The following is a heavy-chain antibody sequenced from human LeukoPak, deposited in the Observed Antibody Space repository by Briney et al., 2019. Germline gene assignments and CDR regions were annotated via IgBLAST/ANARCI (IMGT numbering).Heavy chain of an antibody. J-gene: IGHJ3*02. D-gene: IGHD4-23*01. CDR2: INTNTGNP. Sequence: VASVKVSCKASGYTFTSYAMNWVRQAPGQGLERMGWINTNTGNPTYAQGFTGRFVFSLDTSVSTAYLQISSLKAEDTAVYYCASYYGGDAFDIWGQGTMVTVSS. CDR3: ASYYGGDAFDI. CDR1: GYTFTSYA. V-gene: IGHV7-4-1*02.